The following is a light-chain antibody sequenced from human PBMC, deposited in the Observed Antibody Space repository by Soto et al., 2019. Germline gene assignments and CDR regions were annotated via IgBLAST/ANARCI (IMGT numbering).Light chain of an antibody. V-gene: IGKV3-15*01. Sequence: EIVMTQSPATLSVSPGERATLSCRASQSVSSNLAWYQQKPGQAPRLLIYGASTTATDIPARFSGSGSGTEFTLTISSLQSEDFAVYYCEQYNNWPPGTFGQGTKVEIK. CDR2: GAS. CDR3: EQYNNWPPGT. CDR1: QSVSSN. J-gene: IGKJ1*01.